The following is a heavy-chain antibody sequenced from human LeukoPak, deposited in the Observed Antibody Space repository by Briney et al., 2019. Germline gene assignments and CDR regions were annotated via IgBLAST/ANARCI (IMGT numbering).Heavy chain of an antibody. D-gene: IGHD3-10*01. Sequence: GGSLRLSCVASGFTFSRYSMDWVRQAPGKGLEWVSYISGNTRTIDYADCVKGRFTISRDNARSATFLEMNSLRPEDTAVYYCVREESLSHYYMDVWGKGTTVTVSS. J-gene: IGHJ6*04. V-gene: IGHV3-48*04. CDR2: ISGNTRTI. CDR3: VREESLSHYYMDV. CDR1: GFTFSRYS.